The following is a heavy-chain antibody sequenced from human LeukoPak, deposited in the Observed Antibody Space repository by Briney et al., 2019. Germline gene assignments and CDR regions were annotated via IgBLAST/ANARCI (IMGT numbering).Heavy chain of an antibody. CDR1: GFTFSTYS. CDR3: ARDRCTNGVCYTFAY. J-gene: IGHJ4*02. Sequence: GGSLRLSCAASGFTFSTYSMSWVRQAPGKGLEWVSYINSSSSTISYPDSVKGRFTISRDNAKNSLYLQMNNLRAEDTAVYYCARDRCTNGVCYTFAYWGQGTLVTVSS. D-gene: IGHD2-8*01. V-gene: IGHV3-48*01. CDR2: INSSSSTI.